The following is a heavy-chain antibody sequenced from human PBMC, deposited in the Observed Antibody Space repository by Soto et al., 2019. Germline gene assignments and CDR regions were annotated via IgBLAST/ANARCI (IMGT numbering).Heavy chain of an antibody. CDR2: IYYSGST. CDR1: GGSISSYY. V-gene: IGHV4-59*01. Sequence: PSETLSLTCTVSGGSISSYYWSWIRQPPGKGLEWIGYIYYSGSTNYNPSLKSRVTISVDTSKNQFSLKLSSVTAADTAVYYCARVNPNRWFDPWGQGTLVTVSS. CDR3: ARVNPNRWFDP. J-gene: IGHJ5*02.